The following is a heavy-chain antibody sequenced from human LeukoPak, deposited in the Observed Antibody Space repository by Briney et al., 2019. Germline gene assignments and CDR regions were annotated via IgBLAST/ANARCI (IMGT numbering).Heavy chain of an antibody. CDR1: GFTFSSYW. V-gene: IGHV3-74*01. J-gene: IGHJ4*02. CDR3: ASSTQISKYADY. Sequence: GGSLRLSCAASGFTFSSYWMHWGRQAPGKGLVWVSRINSDGSSTSYADSVKGRFTISRDNAKSTLYLQMNSLRAEDTAVYYCASSTQISKYADYWGQGALVTVSS. D-gene: IGHD2-2*01. CDR2: INSDGSST.